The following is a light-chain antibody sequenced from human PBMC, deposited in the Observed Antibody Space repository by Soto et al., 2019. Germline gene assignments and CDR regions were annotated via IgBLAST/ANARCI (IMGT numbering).Light chain of an antibody. Sequence: DIQMTQSPSSLSASVGDRVTITCRASQSITYWLAWYQQKPGRAPKLLIYDVFNLQSGVPSKFSGSGSGTECTLTISSLQPYDSATYYCQQYHSFSFTFGQGTKLEIK. CDR3: QQYHSFSFT. J-gene: IGKJ2*01. CDR2: DVF. V-gene: IGKV1-5*01. CDR1: QSITYW.